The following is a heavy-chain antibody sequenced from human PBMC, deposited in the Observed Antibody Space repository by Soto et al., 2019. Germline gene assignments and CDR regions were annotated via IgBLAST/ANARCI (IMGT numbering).Heavy chain of an antibody. Sequence: QVTLKESGPVLVKPTETLTLTCTVSGFSLSNARMGVSWIRQPPGKALEWLAHISSNDEKSYSTSLKSRLTISKDTYKSQVVLTITNLAPVDTATYYCALMTSSSQWGIDYWGQGTLVTVSS. CDR2: ISSNDEK. D-gene: IGHD2-2*01. J-gene: IGHJ4*02. CDR3: ALMTSSSQWGIDY. CDR1: GFSLSNARMG. V-gene: IGHV2-26*01.